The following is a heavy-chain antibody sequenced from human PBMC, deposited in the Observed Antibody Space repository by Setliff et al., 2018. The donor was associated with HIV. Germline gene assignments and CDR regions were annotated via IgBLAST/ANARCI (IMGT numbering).Heavy chain of an antibody. J-gene: IGHJ4*02. CDR2: ISHSGTT. D-gene: IGHD1-1*01. CDR1: GGSFSGHY. V-gene: IGHV4-34*01. CDR3: ATVIGWNDATDC. Sequence: PSETLSLTCAVYGGSFSGHYWSWIRQPPGKGLEWIGEISHSGTTNYNPSLKSRVIMSIDTSKNQFSLKLTSVTAADTAVYYCATVIGWNDATDCWGQGTLVTVSS.